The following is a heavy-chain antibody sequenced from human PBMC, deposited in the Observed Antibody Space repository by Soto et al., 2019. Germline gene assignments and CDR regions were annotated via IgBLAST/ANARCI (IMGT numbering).Heavy chain of an antibody. V-gene: IGHV3-30*04. CDR3: ARDDHLSPAAGHPYYESYPGMDV. D-gene: IGHD6-13*01. CDR1: GFTLSMYY. J-gene: IGHJ6*02. CDR2: ISDDGSHK. Sequence: GGSLRLSCEASGFTLSMYYMHWIRQAPGKGLEWVAVISDDGSHKYYADSVKGRFTISRDDYKNTLYLKINSLRPEDTAVFFCARDDHLSPAAGHPYYESYPGMDVWGQGTTVPVSS.